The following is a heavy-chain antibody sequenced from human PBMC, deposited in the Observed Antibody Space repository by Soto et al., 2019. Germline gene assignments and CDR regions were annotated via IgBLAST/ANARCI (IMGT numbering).Heavy chain of an antibody. CDR2: ISAYNGNT. CDR1: GYTFTSYG. Sequence: ASVKVSCKASGYTFTSYGISWVRQAPGQGLEWMGWISAYNGNTNYAQKLQGRVTMTTDTSTSTAYMELRSMRSDDTAVYYCARQKPRYNWFDPWGQGTLVTVSS. CDR3: ARQKPRYNWFDP. J-gene: IGHJ5*02. V-gene: IGHV1-18*04.